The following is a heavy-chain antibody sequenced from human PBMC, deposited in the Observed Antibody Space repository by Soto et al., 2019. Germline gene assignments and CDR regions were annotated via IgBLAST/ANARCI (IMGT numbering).Heavy chain of an antibody. J-gene: IGHJ4*02. CDR3: ARVVAAAEFDY. CDR1: GFTFSSYS. D-gene: IGHD2-15*01. CDR2: ISSSSSYI. V-gene: IGHV3-21*01. Sequence: EVQLVESGGGLVKPGGSLRLSCVASGFTFSSYSMNWVRQAPGKGLEWVSSISSSSSYIYYADSVKGRFTISRDNAKNSLYLQMNSLRADDAAVYSCARVVAAAEFDYWGQGTLVTVSS.